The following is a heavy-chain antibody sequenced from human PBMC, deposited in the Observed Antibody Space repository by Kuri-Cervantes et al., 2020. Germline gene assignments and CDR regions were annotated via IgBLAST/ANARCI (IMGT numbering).Heavy chain of an antibody. V-gene: IGHV3-74*01. CDR3: ARRKEQWLVLYYYYYYMDV. Sequence: GGSLRLSCAASGFTFSSYWMHWVRQVPGKGLVWVSRIGGGGSGIIYADSVRGRFTVSRDNAKNTLYLQMNSLRAEDTAVYYCARRKEQWLVLYYYYYYMDVWGKGTTVTVSS. D-gene: IGHD6-19*01. J-gene: IGHJ6*03. CDR2: IGGGGSGI. CDR1: GFTFSSYW.